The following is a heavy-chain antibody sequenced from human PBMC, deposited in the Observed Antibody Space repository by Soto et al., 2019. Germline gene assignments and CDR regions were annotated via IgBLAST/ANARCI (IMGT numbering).Heavy chain of an antibody. D-gene: IGHD2-21*02. CDR3: ASHNFFCGGDCNSSGMDV. CDR1: VYMSTNDW. J-gene: IGHJ6*02. Sequence: PAESLNLCCPVAVYMSTNDWINGLRQSSGGGLEWLGRIDPSDSYTKYNPSFQGHVTISADKSTSTAYLQWSSLRASDTAVYYCASHNFFCGGDCNSSGMDVWGQGTTVTAP. CDR2: IDPSDSYT. V-gene: IGHV5-10-1*01.